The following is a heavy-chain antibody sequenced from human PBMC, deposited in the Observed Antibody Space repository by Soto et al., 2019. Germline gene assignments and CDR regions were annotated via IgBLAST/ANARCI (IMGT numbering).Heavy chain of an antibody. V-gene: IGHV1-24*01. CDR2: FDPEDGET. CDR3: ATLYGGNSGPDY. Sequence: ASVKVSCKVSGYTLTELSMHWVRQAPGKGLEWMGGFDPEDGETIYAQKFQGRVTMTEDTSTDTAYMELSSLRSEDTAVYYCATLYGGNSGPDYGGQETLVTVSS. D-gene: IGHD4-17*01. J-gene: IGHJ4*02. CDR1: GYTLTELS.